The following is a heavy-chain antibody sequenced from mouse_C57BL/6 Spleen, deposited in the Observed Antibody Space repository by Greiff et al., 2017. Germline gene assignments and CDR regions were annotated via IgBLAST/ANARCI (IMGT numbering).Heavy chain of an antibody. Sequence: QVQLQQPGAELVMPGASVKLSCKASGYTFTSYWMYWVKQRPGQGLEWIGEIDPSDSYTNYNQKFKGKSTLTVDKSSSTDYMQLSSLTSEDSAVDNCARRDYYSSSLTYWGQGTLVTVSA. CDR1: GYTFTSYW. CDR2: IDPSDSYT. V-gene: IGHV1-69*01. D-gene: IGHD1-1*01. CDR3: ARRDYYSSSLTY. J-gene: IGHJ3*01.